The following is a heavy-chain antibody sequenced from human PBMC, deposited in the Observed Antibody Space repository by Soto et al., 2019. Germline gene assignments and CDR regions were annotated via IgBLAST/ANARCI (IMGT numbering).Heavy chain of an antibody. D-gene: IGHD3-22*01. V-gene: IGHV3-9*01. CDR3: AKDFDNGYETSGNYLVRGFDE. Sequence: PGGSLRLSCAASGFSLDDYAVHWVRQIPGKGLEWVSGITWNSGVIGYADSVKGRFTISRDNAKSSLSLQMNSLRAEDTAFYYCAKDFDNGYETSGNYLVRGFDEWGQGTMVTVSS. J-gene: IGHJ3*01. CDR2: ITWNSGVI. CDR1: GFSLDDYA.